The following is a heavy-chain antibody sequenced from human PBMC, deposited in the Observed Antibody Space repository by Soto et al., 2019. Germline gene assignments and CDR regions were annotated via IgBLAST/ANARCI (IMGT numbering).Heavy chain of an antibody. CDR2: IVSGSTYT. CDR1: GFTFSDYY. J-gene: IGHJ6*02. V-gene: IGHV3-11*06. D-gene: IGHD2-21*01. Sequence: QVQLVESGGGLVKPGGSLRLSCAASGFTFSDYYMAWTRQAPGKGLEWIAYIVSGSTYTNYADSVKGRFSISRDNARESLFLEMNSLRADDTALYYCARVDGESRMDVWGQGTTVSVS. CDR3: ARVDGESRMDV.